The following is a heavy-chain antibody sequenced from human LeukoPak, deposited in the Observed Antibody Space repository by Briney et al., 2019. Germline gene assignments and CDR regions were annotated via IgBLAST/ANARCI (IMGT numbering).Heavy chain of an antibody. Sequence: AVTVSFTASGGSFNIYAISRVRQAHGQGHEWMGRIIPSLGIANYAQQFQGRVTITADKSTSTAYMELSSLRSEDRAVYYCARAPDLGGGSPLDYWGQGTLVTVSS. D-gene: IGHD2-15*01. CDR2: IIPSLGIA. V-gene: IGHV1-69*04. CDR3: ARAPDLGGGSPLDY. J-gene: IGHJ4*02. CDR1: GGSFNIYA.